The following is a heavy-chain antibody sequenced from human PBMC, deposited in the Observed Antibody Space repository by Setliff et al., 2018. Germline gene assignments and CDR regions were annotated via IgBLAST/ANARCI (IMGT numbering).Heavy chain of an antibody. CDR2: IYSSGST. CDR3: ASRTYYDYLWGSYRRNDAFDI. J-gene: IGHJ3*02. Sequence: SETLSLTCTVSGGSISSGSYYWSWIRQPAGKGLEWIGHIYSSGSTNYNPSLKSRVTISVDTSKNQFSLKLSSVTAADTAVYYCASRTYYDYLWGSYRRNDAFDIWGQGTMVTVS. V-gene: IGHV4-61*10. D-gene: IGHD3-16*02. CDR1: GGSISSGSYY.